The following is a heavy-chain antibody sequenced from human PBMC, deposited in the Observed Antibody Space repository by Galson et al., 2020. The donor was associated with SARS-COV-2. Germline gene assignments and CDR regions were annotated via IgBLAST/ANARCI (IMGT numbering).Heavy chain of an antibody. CDR3: ASTSYDSQRGVNY. CDR1: GFTFDDYG. CDR2: INWNGGST. Sequence: GESLKISCAASGFTFDDYGMSWVRQAPGKGLEWVSGINWNGGSTGYVDSVKGRFTISRDNAKNSLYLQMNSLRVEDTALYYCASTSYDSQRGVNYWGQGTLVTVSS. J-gene: IGHJ4*02. D-gene: IGHD3-22*01. V-gene: IGHV3-20*04.